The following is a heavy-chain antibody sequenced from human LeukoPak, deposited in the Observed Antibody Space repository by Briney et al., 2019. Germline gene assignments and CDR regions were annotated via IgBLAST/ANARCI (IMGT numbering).Heavy chain of an antibody. CDR2: IHDSGST. J-gene: IGHJ5*02. V-gene: IGHV4-30-4*08. Sequence: SQTLSLTCTVSGGSIRSYYWSWIRQPPGKGLEWIGFIHDSGSTLYNPSLKSRIIISRDVSRNQFSLQLTSVTTADTAVYYCARGFGSGDYYYGWFDPWGRGALVTVSS. CDR3: ARGFGSGDYYYGWFDP. CDR1: GGSIRSYY. D-gene: IGHD3-10*01.